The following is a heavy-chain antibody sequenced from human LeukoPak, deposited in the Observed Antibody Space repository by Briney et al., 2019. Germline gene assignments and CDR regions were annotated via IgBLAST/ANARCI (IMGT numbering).Heavy chain of an antibody. J-gene: IGHJ4*02. Sequence: GGSLRLSCAASGFTFSSYAMHWVRQAPGKGLEWVANINQDGSEEHFVDSVKGRFTISRDNPKNSLYLQMNGLRAEDTAVYYCSRGQPFGDYWGQGALVTVSS. CDR2: INQDGSEE. CDR3: SRGQPFGDY. V-gene: IGHV3-7*03. CDR1: GFTFSSYA. D-gene: IGHD2-2*01.